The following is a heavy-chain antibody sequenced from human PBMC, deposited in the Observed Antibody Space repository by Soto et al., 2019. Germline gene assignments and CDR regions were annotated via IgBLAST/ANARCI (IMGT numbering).Heavy chain of an antibody. CDR2: INPNSGGT. D-gene: IGHD2-15*01. CDR3: AREDRYCSGGSCYYDI. CDR1: GYTFTGYY. J-gene: IGHJ3*02. Sequence: ASVKVSCKASGYTFTGYYMHWVRQAPGQGPEWMGWINPNSGGTNYAQKFQGRVTMTRDTSISTAYMELSRLRSDDTAVYYCAREDRYCSGGSCYYDIWGQGPMVTVSS. V-gene: IGHV1-2*02.